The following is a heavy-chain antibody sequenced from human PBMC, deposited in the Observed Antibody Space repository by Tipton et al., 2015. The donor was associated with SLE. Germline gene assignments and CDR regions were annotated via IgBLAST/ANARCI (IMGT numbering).Heavy chain of an antibody. CDR1: GFTVSRHW. J-gene: IGHJ4*02. Sequence: SLRLSCAASGFTVSRHWMHWVRQAPGKGLVWVSRMNTDGTITSYVDSVKGRFTISRDNAKNTLYLQMNSLRVEDTAVYYCAREGYSGYESWEMFDYWGQGTLVTVSS. D-gene: IGHD5-12*01. CDR2: MNTDGTIT. V-gene: IGHV3-74*01. CDR3: AREGYSGYESWEMFDY.